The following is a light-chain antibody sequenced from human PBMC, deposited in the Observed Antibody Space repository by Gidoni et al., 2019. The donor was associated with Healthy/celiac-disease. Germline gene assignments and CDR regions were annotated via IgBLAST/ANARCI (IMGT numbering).Light chain of an antibody. J-gene: IGLJ2*01. Sequence: PSVSVSPGKTARITCSGDALPKQYAYWYQQKPGQAPVLVIYKDSERPSGIPERFSGSSSGTTVTLTISGVQAEDEADYYCQSADSSGTSYVVFGGGTKLTVL. CDR2: KDS. CDR3: QSADSSGTSYVV. V-gene: IGLV3-25*03. CDR1: ALPKQY.